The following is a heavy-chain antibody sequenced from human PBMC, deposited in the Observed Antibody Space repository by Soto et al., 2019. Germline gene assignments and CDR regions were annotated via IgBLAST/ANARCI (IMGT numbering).Heavy chain of an antibody. CDR1: GFTCSSYW. CDR3: AKDISRGPTKNYDFWSGPDY. CDR2: INSDGSST. D-gene: IGHD3-3*01. Sequence: GPLRLSCAASGFTCSSYWMHCVRQAPGRGLAWVSRINSDGSSTNYADFVKGRFTISRDNSKYSLYLEMNSLRPEGTALYYCAKDISRGPTKNYDFWSGPDYWGQGTLVTASS. J-gene: IGHJ4*02. V-gene: IGHV3-74*01.